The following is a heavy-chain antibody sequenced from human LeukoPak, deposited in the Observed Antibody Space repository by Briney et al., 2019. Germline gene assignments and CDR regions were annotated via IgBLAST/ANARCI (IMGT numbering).Heavy chain of an antibody. Sequence: GGSLRLSCAASGFFFDDYGMTWVRQAPGKGLEWVSGINWSGGSIGYADSVKGRFTISRDNAKNSLYLQMNSLRAEDTALYYCARAVYSSTWYVGYYFYYMDVWGKGTTVTVSS. D-gene: IGHD6-13*01. CDR3: ARAVYSSTWYVGYYFYYMDV. J-gene: IGHJ6*03. CDR1: GFFFDDYG. V-gene: IGHV3-20*04. CDR2: INWSGGSI.